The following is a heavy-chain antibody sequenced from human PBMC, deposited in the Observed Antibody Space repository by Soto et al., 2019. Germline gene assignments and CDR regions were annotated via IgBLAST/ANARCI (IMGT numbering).Heavy chain of an antibody. CDR2: ISSSGNSI. Sequence: GGSLRLSCAASGFTFSDYYMTWIRQAPGKGLEWVSYISSSGNSIYYADSVRVRFTVSRDNAKNSLFLQMNSLRAEDTAVYYCARRAAAGRSFDYWGLGTLVTVSS. D-gene: IGHD6-13*01. J-gene: IGHJ4*02. CDR3: ARRAAAGRSFDY. V-gene: IGHV3-11*01. CDR1: GFTFSDYY.